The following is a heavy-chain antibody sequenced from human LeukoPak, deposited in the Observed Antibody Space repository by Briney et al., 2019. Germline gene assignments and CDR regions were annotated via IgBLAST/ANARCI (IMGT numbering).Heavy chain of an antibody. D-gene: IGHD2-21*02. Sequence: QSGGSLRLSCAASGFTFGSYAMSWVRQAPGKGLEWVSAISGSGGSTYYADSVKGRFTISRDNSKNTLYLQMNSLRAEDTAVYYCAKSRAYCGGDCYSWNLDYWGQGTLVTVSS. CDR3: AKSRAYCGGDCYSWNLDY. V-gene: IGHV3-23*01. CDR1: GFTFGSYA. J-gene: IGHJ4*02. CDR2: ISGSGGST.